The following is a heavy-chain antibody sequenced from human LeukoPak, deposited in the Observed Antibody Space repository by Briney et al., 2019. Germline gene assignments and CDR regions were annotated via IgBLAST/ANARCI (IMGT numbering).Heavy chain of an antibody. Sequence: PSGTLSLTCAVSGGSISSSNWWSWVRQPPGKGLEWIGEIYHSGSTNYNPSLKSRVTISVDKSKDQFSLKLSSVTAADTAVYYCARDYYSGYDPEDRYYYYYMDVWGKGTTVTVSS. CDR1: GGSISSSNW. CDR2: IYHSGST. CDR3: ARDYYSGYDPEDRYYYYYMDV. V-gene: IGHV4-4*02. J-gene: IGHJ6*03. D-gene: IGHD5-12*01.